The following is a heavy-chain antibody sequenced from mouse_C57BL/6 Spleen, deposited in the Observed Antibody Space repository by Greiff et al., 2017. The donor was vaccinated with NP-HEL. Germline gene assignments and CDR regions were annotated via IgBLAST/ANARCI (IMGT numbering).Heavy chain of an antibody. CDR3: ARSVLLFFDY. CDR1: GYTFTDYY. D-gene: IGHD1-1*01. J-gene: IGHJ2*01. Sequence: VQLQQSGPELVKPGASVKISCKASGYTFTDYYMNWVKQSHGKSLEWIGDINPNNGGTSYNQKFKGKATLTVDKSSSTAYMELRSLTSEDSAVYYCARSVLLFFDYWGQGTTLTVSS. CDR2: INPNNGGT. V-gene: IGHV1-26*01.